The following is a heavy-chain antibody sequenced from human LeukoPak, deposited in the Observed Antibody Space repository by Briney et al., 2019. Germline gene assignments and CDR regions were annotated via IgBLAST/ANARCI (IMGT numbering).Heavy chain of an antibody. CDR2: ISGSGGST. J-gene: IGHJ3*02. D-gene: IGHD5-24*01. CDR1: GFTFSSYA. CDR3: SHLLGLATKWKLNDAFDI. Sequence: PGGSLRLSCAASGFTFSSYAMSWVRQAPGKGLEWVSAISGSGGSTYYADSVKGRFTISRDNSKNTLYLQMNSLRAEDTAVYYCSHLLGLATKWKLNDAFDIWGQGTMVTVSS. V-gene: IGHV3-23*01.